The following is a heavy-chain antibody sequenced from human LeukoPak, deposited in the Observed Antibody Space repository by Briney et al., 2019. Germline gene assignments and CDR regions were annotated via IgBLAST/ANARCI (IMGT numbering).Heavy chain of an antibody. V-gene: IGHV3-48*02. CDR2: ISSSSSTI. CDR1: GFTFSSYS. D-gene: IGHD4-23*01. J-gene: IGHJ5*02. Sequence: PGGSLRLSCAASGFTFSSYSMNWVRQAPGKGLEWVSYISSSSSTIYYADSVKGRFTISRDNAKNSLYLQMTSLRDEDTAVYYCARDPVPRRFGKPNWFDPWGQGTLVTVSS. CDR3: ARDPVPRRFGKPNWFDP.